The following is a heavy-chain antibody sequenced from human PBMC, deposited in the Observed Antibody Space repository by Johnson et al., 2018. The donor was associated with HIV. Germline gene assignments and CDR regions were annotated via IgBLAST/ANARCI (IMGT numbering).Heavy chain of an antibody. CDR1: GFTFSDYY. D-gene: IGHD2-15*01. Sequence: QEQLVESGGGLVKPGGSLRLSCAASGFTFSDYYMSWIRLAPGKGLAWVSYITSSGRTTYYADSVKGRFTISRDNAKNSLYLQMNSLRAEDTAVYYCATEGGTGAFDIWGQGTMVTVSS. V-gene: IGHV3-11*04. J-gene: IGHJ3*02. CDR3: ATEGGTGAFDI. CDR2: ITSSGRTT.